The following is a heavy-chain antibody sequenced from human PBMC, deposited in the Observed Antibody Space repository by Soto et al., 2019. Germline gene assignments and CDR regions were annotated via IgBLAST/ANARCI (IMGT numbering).Heavy chain of an antibody. J-gene: IGHJ6*02. V-gene: IGHV3-30*18. Sequence: QVQLVESGGGVVQPGRSLRLSCAASGFSFSSYGMHWVRQAPGKGLEWVAGTSHDGSDKYYADSVKGRFTISRDNSKNTLYLQVSSLSAEDTAVYYCAKVGFSSSSWYYSGMDVWGQGTTVTVSS. D-gene: IGHD6-6*01. CDR1: GFSFSSYG. CDR3: AKVGFSSSSWYYSGMDV. CDR2: TSHDGSDK.